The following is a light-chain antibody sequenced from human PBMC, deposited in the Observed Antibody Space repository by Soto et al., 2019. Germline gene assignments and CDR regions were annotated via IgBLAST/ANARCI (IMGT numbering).Light chain of an antibody. V-gene: IGKV3-20*01. CDR2: GAS. J-gene: IGKJ1*01. CDR1: QSVASN. CDR3: QHYGGPPPWT. Sequence: ENVLTQSPGTLSLSPGERATLSCRATQSVASNLGWYQKKPGQVPSLLIYGASNRATGIPDRFSGSGSGTDFTLTISRLEPEDFAVYYCQHYGGPPPWTFGQGTKVEIK.